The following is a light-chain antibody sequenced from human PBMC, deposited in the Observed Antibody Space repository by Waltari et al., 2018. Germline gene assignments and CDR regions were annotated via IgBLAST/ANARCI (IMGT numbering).Light chain of an antibody. J-gene: IGKJ3*01. Sequence: DIQMTQSPSSMSASVGDTVTITCRASQGVSSYLNWFQQKTGKAPKLLIYGATTLQSGVPSRFTGSGSVTEFTLAISSLQPEDFATYYCLQHNSYPFTFGPGTNLDIK. CDR1: QGVSSY. CDR2: GAT. V-gene: IGKV1-17*01. CDR3: LQHNSYPFT.